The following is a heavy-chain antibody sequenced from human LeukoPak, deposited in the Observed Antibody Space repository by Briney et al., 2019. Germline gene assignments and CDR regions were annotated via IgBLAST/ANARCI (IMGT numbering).Heavy chain of an antibody. CDR3: ARHYYDILTGYSDAFDI. CDR2: IYYSGST. J-gene: IGHJ3*02. Sequence: SETLSLICTVSGGSISSYYWSWIRQPPGKGLEWIGYIYYSGSTNYNPSLKSRVTISVDTSKNQFSLKLSSVTAADTAVYYCARHYYDILTGYSDAFDIWGQGTMVTVSS. CDR1: GGSISSYY. D-gene: IGHD3-9*01. V-gene: IGHV4-59*08.